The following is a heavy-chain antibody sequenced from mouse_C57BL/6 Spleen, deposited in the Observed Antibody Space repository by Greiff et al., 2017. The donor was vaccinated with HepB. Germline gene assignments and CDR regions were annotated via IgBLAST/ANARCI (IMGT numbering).Heavy chain of an antibody. V-gene: IGHV5-16*01. CDR3: ARERLAYFDY. J-gene: IGHJ2*01. Sequence: EVKLVESAGGLVQPGSSMKLSCTASGFTFSDYYMAWVRQVPEKGLEWVANINYDGSSTYYLDSLKSRFIISRDNAKNILYLQMSSLKSEDTATYYCARERLAYFDYWGQGTTLTVSS. CDR1: GFTFSDYY. D-gene: IGHD4-1*01. CDR2: INYDGSST.